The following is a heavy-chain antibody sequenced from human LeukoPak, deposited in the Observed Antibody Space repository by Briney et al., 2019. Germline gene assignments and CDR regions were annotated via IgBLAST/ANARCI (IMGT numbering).Heavy chain of an antibody. Sequence: AGGSLRLSCAASGFTFSSYSMNWVRQAPGKGLEWVSVIYSGGSTYYADSVKGRFTISRDNSKNTLYLQMNSLRAEDTAVYYCARAPTGLDYWGQGTLVTVSS. CDR3: ARAPTGLDY. J-gene: IGHJ4*02. CDR1: GFTFSSYS. V-gene: IGHV3-66*01. CDR2: IYSGGST. D-gene: IGHD1-1*01.